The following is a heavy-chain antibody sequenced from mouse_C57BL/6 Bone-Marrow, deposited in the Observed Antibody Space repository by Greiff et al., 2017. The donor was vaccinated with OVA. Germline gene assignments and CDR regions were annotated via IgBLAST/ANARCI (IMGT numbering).Heavy chain of an antibody. J-gene: IGHJ4*01. D-gene: IGHD1-1*01. CDR2: IHPNSGST. Sequence: VQRVESGAELVKPGASVKLSCKASGYTFTSYWMHWVKQRPGQGLEWIGMIHPNSGSTNYNEKFKSKATLTVDKSSSTAYMQLSSLTSEDSAVYYCARGYGSSPMDYWGQGTSVTVSS. CDR1: GYTFTSYW. V-gene: IGHV1-64*01. CDR3: ARGYGSSPMDY.